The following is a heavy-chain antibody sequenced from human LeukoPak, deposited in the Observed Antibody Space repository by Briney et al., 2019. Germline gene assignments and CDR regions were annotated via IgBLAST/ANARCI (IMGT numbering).Heavy chain of an antibody. D-gene: IGHD1-1*01. CDR2: INHSGST. CDR1: GGSFSGYY. V-gene: IGHV4-34*01. J-gene: IGHJ4*02. Sequence: SETLSLTCAVYGGSFSGYYWSWIRQPPGKGLEWIGEINHSGSTNYNPSLKSRVTILVDTSKNQFSLKLSSVTAADTAVYYCAREGQLEPTFDYWGQGTLVTVSS. CDR3: AREGQLEPTFDY.